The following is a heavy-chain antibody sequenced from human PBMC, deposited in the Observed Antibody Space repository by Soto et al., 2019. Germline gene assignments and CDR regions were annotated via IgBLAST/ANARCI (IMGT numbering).Heavy chain of an antibody. CDR2: INPNSGGT. D-gene: IGHD3-3*01. CDR3: ARDLDGAPGSGYYTPKDPYYFDY. CDR1: GYTFTGYY. J-gene: IGHJ4*02. Sequence: ASVKVSCKASGYTFTGYYMHWVRQAPGQGLEWMGWINPNSGGTNYAQKFQGRVTMTRDTSISTAYMELSRLRSDDTAVYYCARDLDGAPGSGYYTPKDPYYFDYWGQGTLVTAPQ. V-gene: IGHV1-2*02.